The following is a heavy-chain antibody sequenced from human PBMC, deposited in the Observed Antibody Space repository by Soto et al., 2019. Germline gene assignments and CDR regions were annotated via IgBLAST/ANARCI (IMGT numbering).Heavy chain of an antibody. CDR3: ARVIFGSGTANDY. CDR1: GFTFTGSW. J-gene: IGHJ4*02. CDR2: INGDGSGT. Sequence: EVQLVESGGGLVQPGGSLRLSCAASGFTFTGSWMHWVRQAPGKGLVWVSRINGDGSGTSYADFVKGRFIISRDDAKNTLFLQMNGLRAADTAVYYCARVIFGSGTANDYWGQGTLVTVSS. D-gene: IGHD3-10*01. V-gene: IGHV3-74*01.